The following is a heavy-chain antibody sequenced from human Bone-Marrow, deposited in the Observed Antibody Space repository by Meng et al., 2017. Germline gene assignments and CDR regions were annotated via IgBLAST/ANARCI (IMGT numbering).Heavy chain of an antibody. CDR3: VRHKYNYGQSPFDY. D-gene: IGHD5-18*01. Sequence: QVQLQQWGEGLLKPSETLSLTCAVYGGSFSGNSWSWIRQPPGKGLEWIGEINQSGSAKYNPSLKSRVTMSADSSKNQFSLKLSSVTAADTAVYYCVRHKYNYGQSPFDYWGQGTLVTVSS. J-gene: IGHJ4*02. CDR1: GGSFSGNS. CDR2: INQSGSA. V-gene: IGHV4-34*01.